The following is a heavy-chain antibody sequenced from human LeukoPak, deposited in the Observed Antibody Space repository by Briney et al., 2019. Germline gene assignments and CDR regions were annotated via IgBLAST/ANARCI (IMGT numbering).Heavy chain of an antibody. Sequence: ASVKVSCKASGYTFTSYGISWVRPAPGQGLEWMGWISAYNGNTNYAQKLQGRVTMTTDTSTSTAYMELRSLRSDDTAVYYCARDKVYCSGGSCRPPYYFDYWGQGTLVTVSS. CDR3: ARDKVYCSGGSCRPPYYFDY. J-gene: IGHJ4*02. CDR1: GYTFTSYG. D-gene: IGHD2-15*01. V-gene: IGHV1-18*01. CDR2: ISAYNGNT.